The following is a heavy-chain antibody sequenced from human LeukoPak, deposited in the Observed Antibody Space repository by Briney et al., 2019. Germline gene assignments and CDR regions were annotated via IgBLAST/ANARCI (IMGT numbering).Heavy chain of an antibody. CDR2: INHSGST. J-gene: IGHJ4*02. CDR3: ARFYSNIAH. Sequence: PSQTLSLTCTVSGGSISSGGYYWSWIRQHPGKGLEWIGEINHSGSTNYNPSLKSRVTISVDTSKNQFSLKLSSVTAADTAVYYCARFYSNIAHWGQGTLVTVSS. D-gene: IGHD4-11*01. V-gene: IGHV4-31*03. CDR1: GGSISSGGYY.